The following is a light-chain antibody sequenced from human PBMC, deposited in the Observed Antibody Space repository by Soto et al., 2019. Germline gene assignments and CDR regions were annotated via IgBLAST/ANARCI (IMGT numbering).Light chain of an antibody. Sequence: EGVLTQSPATLSLSPGEKATLSCRASQSVSSCYLAWYQQKPGHPTRLLIYGATSRATGIPDRCSGSGSGTDFTLTGSRLEPEDFAVYYCQQCDSSSWTFGQGTKMEIK. CDR3: QQCDSSSWT. V-gene: IGKV3-20*01. J-gene: IGKJ1*01. CDR1: QSVSSCY. CDR2: GAT.